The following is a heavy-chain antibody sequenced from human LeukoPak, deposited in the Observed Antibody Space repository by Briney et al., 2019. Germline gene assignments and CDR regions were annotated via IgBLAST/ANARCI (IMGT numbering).Heavy chain of an antibody. J-gene: IGHJ5*02. Sequence: ASVKVSCKASGYTFTSYDINWVRQATGQGLEWMGWMNPNSGNTGYAQKFQGRATMTRNTSISTAYMELSSLRSEDTAVYYCARDRGVLGSGWTYNWFDPWGQGTLVTVSS. V-gene: IGHV1-8*01. CDR1: GYTFTSYD. CDR2: MNPNSGNT. D-gene: IGHD6-19*01. CDR3: ARDRGVLGSGWTYNWFDP.